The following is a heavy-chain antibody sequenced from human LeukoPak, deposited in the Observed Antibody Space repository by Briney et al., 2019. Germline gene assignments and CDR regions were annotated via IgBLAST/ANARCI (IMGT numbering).Heavy chain of an antibody. J-gene: IGHJ4*02. CDR1: GYTFTDYY. Sequence: ASVKVSRKASGYTFTDYYLHWVRQASGQGLEWMGWIHPNSGATTYAQKFQGRVSMTRATSINTVFMELRRLTFDDTAVYYCSREDFWGQGTLVTVSS. CDR2: IHPNSGAT. CDR3: SREDF. V-gene: IGHV1-2*02.